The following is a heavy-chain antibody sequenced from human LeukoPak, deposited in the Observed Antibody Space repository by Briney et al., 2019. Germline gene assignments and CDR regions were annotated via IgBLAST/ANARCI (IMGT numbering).Heavy chain of an antibody. CDR3: TSWGDTTAEYFQR. CDR2: IDPDGRDT. V-gene: IGHV3-7*01. Sequence: GGSLRLSCVVSGFTFNRCWMNWVRQAPGKGLERVAHIDPDGRDTYYVDSVKGRFTISRDNAQNSMYLQMNSLRVEDTAVYYCTSWGDTTAEYFQRWGQGTLVTVSS. D-gene: IGHD2-21*02. CDR1: GFTFNRCW. J-gene: IGHJ1*01.